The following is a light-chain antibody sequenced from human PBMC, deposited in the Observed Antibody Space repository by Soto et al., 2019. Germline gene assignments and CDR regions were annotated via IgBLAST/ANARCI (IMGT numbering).Light chain of an antibody. CDR3: QQYRHWPPLT. CDR2: GAS. CDR1: QSVDRA. J-gene: IGKJ4*01. Sequence: EIVMTQSPATLSVSPGETATLSCRASQSVDRAVAWYQHKPGQAPRLLIVGASFRATGVPGRFSGGGSGTEFTLPISSLQAEDCVVYYCQQYRHWPPLTFGGGTAVEIK. V-gene: IGKV3-15*01.